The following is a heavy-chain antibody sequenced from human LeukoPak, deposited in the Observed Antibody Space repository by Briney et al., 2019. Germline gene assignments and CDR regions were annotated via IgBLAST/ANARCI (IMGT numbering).Heavy chain of an antibody. CDR3: ARGSGGSKRSYCMDV. V-gene: IGHV1-2*02. CDR2: INPNSGGT. Sequence: ASVKVSCKASGYTFTGYYMHWVRQAPGQGLEWMGWINPNSGGTNYAQKFQGRVTMTRDTSISTAYMELSRLRSDDTAVYYCARGSGGSKRSYCMDVWGKGTTVTVSS. D-gene: IGHD3-10*01. J-gene: IGHJ6*03. CDR1: GYTFTGYY.